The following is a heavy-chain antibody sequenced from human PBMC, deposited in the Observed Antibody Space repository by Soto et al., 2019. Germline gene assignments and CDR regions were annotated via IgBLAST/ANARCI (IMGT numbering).Heavy chain of an antibody. CDR1: GCSISSGGYY. CDR2: IYYSGST. CDR3: ARDRRDGYNYEYFQH. J-gene: IGHJ1*01. V-gene: IGHV4-31*03. D-gene: IGHD5-12*01. Sequence: QVQLQESGPGLVKPSQTLSLTCTVSGCSISSGGYYWSWIRQHPGKGLEWIGYIYYSGSTYYNPSLKSRVTISVDTSKNQFSLKLDSVTAADTAVYYCARDRRDGYNYEYFQHWGQGTLVTVSS.